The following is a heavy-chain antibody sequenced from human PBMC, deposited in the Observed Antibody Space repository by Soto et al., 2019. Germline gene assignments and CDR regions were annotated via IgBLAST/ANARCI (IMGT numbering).Heavy chain of an antibody. CDR1: GYNFAAYW. CDR3: ARRTPVSTGAFDI. Sequence: GESLKISCKGSGYNFAAYWIGWVRQVPGKGLEWMGIIYPDDSQTTYSPSFQGQVAISADKSISTAYLQWSSLTASDTAMYYCARRTPVSTGAFDIWGQGTMVTVSS. J-gene: IGHJ3*02. V-gene: IGHV5-51*01. CDR2: IYPDDSQT. D-gene: IGHD4-17*01.